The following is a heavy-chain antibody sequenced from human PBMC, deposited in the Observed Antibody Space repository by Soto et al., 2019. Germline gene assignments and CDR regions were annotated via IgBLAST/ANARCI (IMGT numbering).Heavy chain of an antibody. J-gene: IGHJ5*02. CDR1: GGTFSSYT. CDR2: IIPILGIA. D-gene: IGHD1-26*01. Sequence: QVQLVQSGAEVKKPGSSVKVSCKASGGTFSSYTISWVRQAPGQGLEWMGRIIPILGIANYAQKFQGRVTITADKSTSTAYMELSSLRSEDTAVYYCARDAGGSFKRWFDPWGQRTLVTVSS. CDR3: ARDAGGSFKRWFDP. V-gene: IGHV1-69*08.